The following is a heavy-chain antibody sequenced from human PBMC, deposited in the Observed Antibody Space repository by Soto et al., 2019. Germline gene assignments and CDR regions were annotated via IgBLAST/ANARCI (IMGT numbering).Heavy chain of an antibody. CDR1: GGSINDFY. Sequence: KTSETLSLTCTDSGGSINDFYWRWIRQPPGKGLEWIGYIYYSGSTDYNPSLKGRVTISVDTSKNQFSLKLRSVTAADTAVYYCARVGGVAARTFDYWGQGTLVTVSS. J-gene: IGHJ4*02. V-gene: IGHV4-59*01. D-gene: IGHD6-6*01. CDR2: IYYSGST. CDR3: ARVGGVAARTFDY.